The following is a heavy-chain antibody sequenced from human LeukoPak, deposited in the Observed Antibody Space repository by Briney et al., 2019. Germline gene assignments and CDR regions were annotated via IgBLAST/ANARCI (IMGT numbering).Heavy chain of an antibody. CDR3: ARDSDFVVVTAIGYFDY. V-gene: IGHV3-30-3*01. Sequence: GGSLRLSCAASGFTFCSYAMHWVRQAPGKGLEWVAVISYDGSNKYYADSVKGRFTISRDNSKNTLYLQMNSLRAEDTAVYYCARDSDFVVVTAIGYFDYWGQGTLVTVSS. CDR1: GFTFCSYA. J-gene: IGHJ4*02. CDR2: ISYDGSNK. D-gene: IGHD2-21*02.